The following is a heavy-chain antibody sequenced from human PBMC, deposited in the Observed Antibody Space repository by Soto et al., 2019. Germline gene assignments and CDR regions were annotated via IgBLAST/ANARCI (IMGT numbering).Heavy chain of an antibody. CDR1: GFIFSSHA. D-gene: IGHD3-3*01. CDR3: AKDLPLWSGYSFSENH. CDR2: VSGSGASV. Sequence: GGSLRLSCEGSGFIFSSHAMSWVRRAPGKGLEWVSSVSGSGASVHLPDFLKGRFSSSRDNSKNTVYLELNNLRVDDTAVYYCAKDLPLWSGYSFSENHWGQGTLVTVSS. V-gene: IGHV3-23*01. J-gene: IGHJ5*02.